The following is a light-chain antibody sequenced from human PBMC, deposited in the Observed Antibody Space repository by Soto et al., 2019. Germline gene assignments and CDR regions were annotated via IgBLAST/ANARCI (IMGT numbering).Light chain of an antibody. CDR1: QSVSDN. CDR2: GAS. V-gene: IGKV3D-15*01. Sequence: EIVLTQSPATLSVSPGGRVTLSFGASQSVSDNLAWYQQKPGQAPRLLIYGASIRATDIPARFSGSGSGTEFSLTISSLQSEDFAVYYCQQYNDWPLTFGGGTKVDIK. CDR3: QQYNDWPLT. J-gene: IGKJ4*01.